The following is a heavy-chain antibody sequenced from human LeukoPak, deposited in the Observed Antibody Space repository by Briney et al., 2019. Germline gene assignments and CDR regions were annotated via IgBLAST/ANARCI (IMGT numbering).Heavy chain of an antibody. CDR3: ARGGYCGGDCYGDAFDI. D-gene: IGHD2-21*02. Sequence: SETLSLTCTVSGGSISRYYWSWIRQPPGKGLEWIGYIYYSGSTNYNPSLKSRVTISVDTSKNQFSLKLSSVTAADTAVYYCARGGYCGGDCYGDAFDIWGQGTMVTVSS. CDR2: IYYSGST. V-gene: IGHV4-59*01. CDR1: GGSISRYY. J-gene: IGHJ3*02.